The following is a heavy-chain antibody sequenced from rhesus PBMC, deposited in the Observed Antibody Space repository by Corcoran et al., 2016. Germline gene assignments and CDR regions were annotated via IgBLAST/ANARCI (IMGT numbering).Heavy chain of an antibody. CDR3: ARATAGTVKVVDY. V-gene: IGHV4-169*01. CDR2: IYGSGTST. Sequence: QLQLKESGPGLVKPSETLSVPCAVSGGSIRSSYWSWIRQAPGKGLELICYIYGSGTSTNYNPSPKCRSIISKGTSKDQFCLKLRSVTAADTAVCYCARATAGTVKVVDYWGQGVLVTVSS. D-gene: IGHD5-24*01. J-gene: IGHJ4*01. CDR1: GGSIRSSY.